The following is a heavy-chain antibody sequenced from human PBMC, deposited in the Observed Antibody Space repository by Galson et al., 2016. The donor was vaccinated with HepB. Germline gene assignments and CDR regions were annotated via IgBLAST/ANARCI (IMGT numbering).Heavy chain of an antibody. CDR1: GYNFATYW. CDR2: MHVADSHT. CDR3: AGAVNGDFRWGV. J-gene: IGHJ6*02. Sequence: QSGAEVKKPGESLKISCKGSGYNFATYWIGWVRQMPGKGLEWMAIMHVADSHTKYSPSFQGHVSISADKSISTAYMRWSSLQASDTALYYCAGAVNGDFRWGVWGQGTTVTVSS. D-gene: IGHD4-17*01. V-gene: IGHV5-51*01.